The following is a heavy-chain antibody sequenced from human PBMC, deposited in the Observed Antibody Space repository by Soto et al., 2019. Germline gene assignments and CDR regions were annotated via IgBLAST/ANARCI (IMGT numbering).Heavy chain of an antibody. CDR3: ARHEGYYYDNSDSLDY. CDR2: IYYSGST. J-gene: IGHJ4*02. CDR1: GGSMSSYY. D-gene: IGHD3-22*01. Sequence: SETLSLTCTVSGGSMSSYYWSWIRQPPGKGLEWIGSIYYSGSTYYNPSLKSRVTISVDTSKNQFSLKLGSVTAADTAVYYCARHEGYYYDNSDSLDYWGRGTLVTVSS. V-gene: IGHV4-39*01.